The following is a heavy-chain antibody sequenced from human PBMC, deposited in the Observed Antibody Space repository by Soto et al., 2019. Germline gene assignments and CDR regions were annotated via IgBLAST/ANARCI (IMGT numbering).Heavy chain of an antibody. J-gene: IGHJ3*02. Sequence: SETLSLTCAVCGGSFSGYSWSWIRQTPGKGLEWIGEINHSGSTNYNPSLKSRVTISVDTSKNQFSLKLSSVTAADTAVYYCAATSVDIVATVYDAFDIWGQGTMVTVSS. D-gene: IGHD5-12*01. CDR2: INHSGST. V-gene: IGHV4-34*01. CDR1: GGSFSGYS. CDR3: AATSVDIVATVYDAFDI.